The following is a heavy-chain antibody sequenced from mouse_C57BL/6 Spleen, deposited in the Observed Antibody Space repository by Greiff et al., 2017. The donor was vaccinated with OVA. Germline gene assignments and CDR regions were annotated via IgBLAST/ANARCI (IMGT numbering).Heavy chain of an antibody. V-gene: IGHV14-2*01. CDR2: IDPEDGET. CDR1: GFNINDYY. Sequence: EVQLQQSGAELVKPGASVKLSCTASGFNINDYYMHWVKQRTEQGLEWFGRIDPEDGETTYASKFQGKATITADTSSNTAYLQLSSLTSEDTAVYYCARLGSSSYVGYFDVWGTGTTGTVSA. J-gene: IGHJ1*03. CDR3: ARLGSSSYVGYFDV. D-gene: IGHD1-1*01.